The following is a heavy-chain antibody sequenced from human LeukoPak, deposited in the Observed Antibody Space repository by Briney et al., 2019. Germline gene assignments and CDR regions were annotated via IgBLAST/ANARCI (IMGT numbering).Heavy chain of an antibody. D-gene: IGHD1-14*01. CDR3: ARDREKWEPITRKYSYYMDV. CDR2: IYYSGST. J-gene: IGHJ6*03. CDR1: GGSISSYY. Sequence: PSETLSLTCTVSGGSISSYYWSWIRQPPGKGLEWIGYIYYSGSTNYNPSLKSRVTISVDTSKNQFSLKLRSVTAADTAIYYCARDREKWEPITRKYSYYMDVWGKGATVTVSS. V-gene: IGHV4-59*01.